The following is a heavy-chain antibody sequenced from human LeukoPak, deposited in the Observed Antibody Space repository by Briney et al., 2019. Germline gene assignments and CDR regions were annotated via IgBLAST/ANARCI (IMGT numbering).Heavy chain of an antibody. CDR3: AKEQKGATDGNVFEY. CDR2: IYSSGDT. J-gene: IGHJ4*02. V-gene: IGHV4-4*07. CDR1: GXSISNYY. D-gene: IGHD4/OR15-4a*01. Sequence: PSETLSLTCTVSGXSISNYYGTWIRQPAGKGLEWIGRIYSSGDTNYNPSLKSRLSMSVDTSKNQFSSKMSSVTAADTAVYYCAKEQKGATDGNVFEYWGQGTLVTVSS.